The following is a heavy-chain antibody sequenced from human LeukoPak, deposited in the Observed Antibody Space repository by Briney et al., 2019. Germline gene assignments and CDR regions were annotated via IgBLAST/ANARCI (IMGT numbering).Heavy chain of an antibody. CDR2: IYDSGST. Sequence: PSETLSLTCVVSGGSISSGGFSWSWVRQPPGKGLQWIGYIYDSGSTYYNPSLKSRVTILADRSKNQFSLKLNSVTAADTAVYYCARRYFGFDPWGQGTLVTVSS. D-gene: IGHD2/OR15-2a*01. CDR3: ARRYFGFDP. CDR1: GGSISSGGFS. V-gene: IGHV4-30-2*01. J-gene: IGHJ5*02.